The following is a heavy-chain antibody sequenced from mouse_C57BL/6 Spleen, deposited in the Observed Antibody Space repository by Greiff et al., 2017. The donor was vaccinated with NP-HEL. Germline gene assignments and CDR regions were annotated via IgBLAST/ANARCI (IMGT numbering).Heavy chain of an antibody. Sequence: QVQLKESGAELVRPGASVTLSCKASGYTFTDYEMHWVKQTPVHGLEWIGAIDPETGGTAYNQKFKGKAILTADKSSSTAYMELRSLTSEDSAVYYCTRGGYYSNLAWFAYWGKGTLVTVSA. D-gene: IGHD2-5*01. J-gene: IGHJ3*01. CDR2: IDPETGGT. CDR3: TRGGYYSNLAWFAY. CDR1: GYTFTDYE. V-gene: IGHV1-15*01.